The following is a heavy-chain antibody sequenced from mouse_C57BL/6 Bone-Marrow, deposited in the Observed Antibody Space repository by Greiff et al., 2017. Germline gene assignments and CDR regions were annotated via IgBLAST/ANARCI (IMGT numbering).Heavy chain of an antibody. Sequence: EVKLQESGGDLVKPGGSLKLSCAASGFTFSSYGMSWVRQTPDKRLEWVATISSGGSYTYYPDSVKGRFTISGDNAKNTLYLQMSSLKSEDTAMYYCASGGRGAYWGQGTLVTVSA. D-gene: IGHD3-1*01. J-gene: IGHJ3*01. CDR2: ISSGGSYT. CDR3: ASGGRGAY. CDR1: GFTFSSYG. V-gene: IGHV5-6*01.